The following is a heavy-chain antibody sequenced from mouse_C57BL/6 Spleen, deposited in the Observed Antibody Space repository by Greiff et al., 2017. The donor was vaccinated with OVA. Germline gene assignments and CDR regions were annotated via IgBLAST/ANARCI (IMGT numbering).Heavy chain of an antibody. D-gene: IGHD2-3*01. Sequence: VQLQQSGAELVRPGTSVKVSCKASGYAFTNYLIEWVKQRPGQGLEWIGVINPGSGGTNYNEKFKGKATLTADKSSSTAYMQLSSLTSEDSAVYFCARRDDIDAMDYWGQGTSVTVSS. CDR3: ARRDDIDAMDY. J-gene: IGHJ4*01. CDR1: GYAFTNYL. V-gene: IGHV1-54*01. CDR2: INPGSGGT.